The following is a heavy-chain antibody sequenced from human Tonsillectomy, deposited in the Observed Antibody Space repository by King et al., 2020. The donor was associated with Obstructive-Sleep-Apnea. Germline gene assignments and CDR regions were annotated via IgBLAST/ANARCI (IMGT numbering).Heavy chain of an antibody. Sequence: VQLVESGGGLVQPGGSLKLSCAAPGFTFSSYAMTWFRQAPGRGLEWFSGIGSSGGSPYYADSVKGRFTTSGDNSKNTRYLQMSSLRAEDTAVYYCAKGDYGDYGSYYYGMDVWGQGTTVTVSS. J-gene: IGHJ6*02. D-gene: IGHD4-17*01. CDR1: GFTFSSYA. V-gene: IGHV3-23*04. CDR3: AKGDYGDYGSYYYGMDV. CDR2: IGSSGGSP.